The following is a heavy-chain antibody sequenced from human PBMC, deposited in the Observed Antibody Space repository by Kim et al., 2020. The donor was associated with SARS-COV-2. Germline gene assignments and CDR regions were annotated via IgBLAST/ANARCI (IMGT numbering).Heavy chain of an antibody. CDR3: ARGGGPTFDY. CDR2: IT. Sequence: ITNYSPSLMSRVTISVDTSKNQFSLKLSSVAAADTAVYYCARGGGPTFDYWGQGTLVTVSS. D-gene: IGHD1-26*01. V-gene: IGHV4-59*09. J-gene: IGHJ4*02.